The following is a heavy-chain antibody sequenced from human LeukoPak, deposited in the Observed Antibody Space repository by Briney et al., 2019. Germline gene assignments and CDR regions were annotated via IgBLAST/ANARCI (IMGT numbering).Heavy chain of an antibody. CDR1: GYTFTSYD. D-gene: IGHD3-22*01. CDR3: ARAGYYDSSGYYLFDY. Sequence: ASVKVSCKASGYTFTSYDINWVRQATGQGLEWMGWMNPNSGNTGYAQKFQGRVTMARNTSISTAYMELSSLRSEDTAVYYCARAGYYDSSGYYLFDYWGQGTLVTVSP. V-gene: IGHV1-8*01. J-gene: IGHJ4*02. CDR2: MNPNSGNT.